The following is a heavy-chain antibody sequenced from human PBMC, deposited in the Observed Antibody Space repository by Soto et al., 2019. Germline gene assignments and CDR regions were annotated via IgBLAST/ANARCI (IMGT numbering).Heavy chain of an antibody. V-gene: IGHV3-23*01. CDR1: GLTFSNYA. Sequence: SLRLSCATSGLTFSNYAMSWVRQAPGGGLEWVSSMSGSSSTTYYADYVRGRFTISRDRSKNTLYLQMSSLRAEDTALYYCAKNQERELPRVIDFWGQGTLVTVSS. J-gene: IGHJ4*02. D-gene: IGHD1-7*01. CDR3: AKNQERELPRVIDF. CDR2: MSGSSSTT.